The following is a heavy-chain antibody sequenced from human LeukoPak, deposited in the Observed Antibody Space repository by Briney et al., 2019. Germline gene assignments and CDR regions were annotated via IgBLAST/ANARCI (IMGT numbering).Heavy chain of an antibody. CDR1: GGSISSSTYY. V-gene: IGHV4-39*01. CDR2: IYYSGTT. CDR3: AGGRSSVLGY. Sequence: SETLSLTCTVSGGSISSSTYYWGWIRQPPGKGLEWIGSIYYSGTTYYNPSLKSRVTTSADTSKNQFSLKLSSVTAADTAVYYCAGGRSSVLGYWGQGTLVTVSS. D-gene: IGHD6-19*01. J-gene: IGHJ4*02.